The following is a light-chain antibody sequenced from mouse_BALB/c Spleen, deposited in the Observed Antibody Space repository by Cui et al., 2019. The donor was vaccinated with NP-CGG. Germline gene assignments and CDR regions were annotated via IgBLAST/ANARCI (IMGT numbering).Light chain of an antibody. CDR1: TGPVTTSNY. J-gene: IGLJ1*01. CDR2: GTN. Sequence: QAVVTQESALTTSPGKTVTLTCRSSTGPVTTSNYANWVQEKTDHLFTGLIGGTNNRAPGVPARFSGSLIGDKAALTITGAQTEDEAIYFCALWYSNHWVFGGGTKLTVL. V-gene: IGLV1*01. CDR3: ALWYSNHWV.